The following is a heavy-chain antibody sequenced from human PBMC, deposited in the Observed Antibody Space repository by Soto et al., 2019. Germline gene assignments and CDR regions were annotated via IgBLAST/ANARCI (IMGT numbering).Heavy chain of an antibody. CDR1: GFTFSEYG. J-gene: IGHJ4*02. D-gene: IGHD4-17*01. CDR2: INAGTGKT. V-gene: IGHV1-3*03. CDR3: ARVSNGDLGGY. Sequence: VRLEQSGAEVKKPGASVRLSCKTSGFTFSEYGLHWVRQAPGQSFEWMGWINAGTGKTEYSQVFQGRVTISSDTSTTTVYMDVTNLNLHDTAVYFCARVSNGDLGGYWGQGTLVTVSS.